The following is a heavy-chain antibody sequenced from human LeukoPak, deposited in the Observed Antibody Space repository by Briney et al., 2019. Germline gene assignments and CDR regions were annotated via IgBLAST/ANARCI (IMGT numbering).Heavy chain of an antibody. J-gene: IGHJ4*02. CDR2: IYSGGST. Sequence: GGSLRLSCAASGFTVGSNYMSWVRQAPGKGLEWVSVIYSGGSTYYADSVKGRFTISRDNSKNTLYLQMNSLSAEDTAVYYCARGPWIQLDYWGQGTLVTVSS. CDR3: ARGPWIQLDY. CDR1: GFTVGSNY. V-gene: IGHV3-53*01. D-gene: IGHD5-18*01.